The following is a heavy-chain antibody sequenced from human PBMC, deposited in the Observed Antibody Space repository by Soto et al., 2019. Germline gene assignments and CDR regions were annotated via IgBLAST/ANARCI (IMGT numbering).Heavy chain of an antibody. CDR2: IIPIFGTA. D-gene: IGHD2-15*01. V-gene: IGHV1-69*06. J-gene: IGHJ6*02. CDR1: GGTFSSYA. Sequence: ASVKACCKASGGTFSSYAISWVRQAPGQGLEWMGGIIPIFGTANYAQKFQGRVTITADKSTSTAYMELSSLRSEDTAVYYCTYCSGGSCFYYYYYGRDVWRQGTTVTVSS. CDR3: TYCSGGSCFYYYYYGRDV.